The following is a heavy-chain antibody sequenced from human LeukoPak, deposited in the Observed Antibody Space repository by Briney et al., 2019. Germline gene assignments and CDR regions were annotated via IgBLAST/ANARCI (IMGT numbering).Heavy chain of an antibody. J-gene: IGHJ4*02. V-gene: IGHV3-7*03. CDR3: ASGAGYLIEN. Sequence: GGSLRLSCPASGFSLSGQWMNWVRQAPGKGLEWVASIKQDGSEKLYVDSVRGRFTISRDNAKNSLYLQMDSLTAEDTALYNCASGAGYLIENWGQGTLVTVSS. CDR2: IKQDGSEK. CDR1: GFSLSGQW. D-gene: IGHD2-15*01.